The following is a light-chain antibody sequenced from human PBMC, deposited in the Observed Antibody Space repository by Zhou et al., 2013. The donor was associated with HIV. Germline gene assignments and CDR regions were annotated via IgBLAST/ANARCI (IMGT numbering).Light chain of an antibody. CDR3: QQYGSSPLT. CDR2: GAS. V-gene: IGKV3-20*01. Sequence: EIVLTQSPGTLSLSPGERATLSCRASESVTSSYLAWYQQKVGQAPRLLIFGASSRAPGIPDRFSGSESGTDFTLTISRLEPEDFAVYYCQQYGSSPLTFGGGTKVEIK. J-gene: IGKJ4*01. CDR1: ESVTSSY.